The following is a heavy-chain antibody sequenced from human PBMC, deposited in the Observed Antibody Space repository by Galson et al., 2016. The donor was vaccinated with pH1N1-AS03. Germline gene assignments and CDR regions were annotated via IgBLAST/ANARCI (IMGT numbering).Heavy chain of an antibody. CDR3: GRDQGSPNCPGCDWLDL. Sequence: SLRLSCAASGFTFGNFAMHWVRQAPGKGLEWLAIIWSEEGNKYYADSVKGRFTISRDNAKNTVSPQMNSLRAEDTGVYFCGRDQGSPNCPGCDWLDLWGQGTLATVSS. J-gene: IGHJ5*02. CDR2: IWSEEGNK. V-gene: IGHV3-33*08. D-gene: IGHD1-1*01. CDR1: GFTFGNFA.